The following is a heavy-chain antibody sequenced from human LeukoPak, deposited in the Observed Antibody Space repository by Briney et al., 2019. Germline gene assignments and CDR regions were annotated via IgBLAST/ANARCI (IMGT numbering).Heavy chain of an antibody. D-gene: IGHD2-15*01. Sequence: ASVKVSCKASGYTFTGYYMHWVRQAPGQGLEWMGWINPNSGGTNYAQKFQGRVAMTRDTSISTAYMELSRLRSDDTAVYYCAREGSVGSSPYIDYWGQGTLVTVSS. CDR1: GYTFTGYY. J-gene: IGHJ4*02. V-gene: IGHV1-2*02. CDR2: INPNSGGT. CDR3: AREGSVGSSPYIDY.